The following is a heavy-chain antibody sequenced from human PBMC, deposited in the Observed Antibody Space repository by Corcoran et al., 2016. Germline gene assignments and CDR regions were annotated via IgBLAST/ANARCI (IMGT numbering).Heavy chain of an antibody. Sequence: QVQLQQWGAGLLKPSETLSLTCAVYGGSFSGYYWSWIRQPPGKGLEWIGEINHSGSTNYNPSLKSRVTISVDTSKNQFSLKLSSVTAADTAVCYCARGGIYCSGGSYSSLSFDYWGQGTLVTVSS. CDR2: INHSGST. J-gene: IGHJ4*02. CDR3: ARGGIYCSGGSYSSLSFDY. CDR1: GGSFSGYY. D-gene: IGHD2-15*01. V-gene: IGHV4-34*01.